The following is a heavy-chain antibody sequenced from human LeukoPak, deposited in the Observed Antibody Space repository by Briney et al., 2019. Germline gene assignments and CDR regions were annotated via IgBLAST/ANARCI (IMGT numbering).Heavy chain of an antibody. CDR2: IYTCGST. Sequence: SKTLSLTCTVSGVSISSYYWSWIQQPAGKGLEWIGRIYTCGSTNYNPSLKSRVTMSVDTSKNQFSLKLSSVTAADTAVYYCASSLTYYYDSSGYSYWGQGTLVTVSS. CDR3: ASSLTYYYDSSGYSY. J-gene: IGHJ4*02. CDR1: GVSISSYY. D-gene: IGHD3-22*01. V-gene: IGHV4-4*07.